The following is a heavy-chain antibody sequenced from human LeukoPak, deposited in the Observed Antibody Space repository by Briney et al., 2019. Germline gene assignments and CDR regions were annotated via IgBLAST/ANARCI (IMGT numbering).Heavy chain of an antibody. J-gene: IGHJ6*03. CDR1: GDSISSGSYY. D-gene: IGHD1-26*01. Sequence: KSSETLSLTCTVSGDSISSGSYYWSWIRQPAGKGLEWIGRIYTSGSTNYNPSLKSRVTISVDTSKNQFSLKLSSVTAADTAVYYCASYVGRNLPGGHYYYMDVWGKGTTVTISS. V-gene: IGHV4-61*02. CDR2: IYTSGST. CDR3: ASYVGRNLPGGHYYYMDV.